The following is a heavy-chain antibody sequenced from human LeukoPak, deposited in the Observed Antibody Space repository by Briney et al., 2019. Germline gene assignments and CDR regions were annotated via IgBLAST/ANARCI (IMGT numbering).Heavy chain of an antibody. V-gene: IGHV1-46*01. CDR3: ARAKVIVPDY. CDR2: INPDGGST. J-gene: IGHJ4*02. CDR1: GYTFTNYY. Sequence: ASVKVSCKASGYTFTNYYMHWVRQAPGQGLEWVGVINPDGGSTTYAQKFQGRVTMTWDTSTSTVYMDLSSLRSEDTAVYFCARAKVIVPDYWGQGTLVTVSS. D-gene: IGHD5-18*01.